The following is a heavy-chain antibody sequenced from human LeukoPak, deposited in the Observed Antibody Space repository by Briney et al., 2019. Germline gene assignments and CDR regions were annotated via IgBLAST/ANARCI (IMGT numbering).Heavy chain of an antibody. J-gene: IGHJ4*02. CDR2: IWYDGSNK. CDR3: AREGAAYGSGSYYNAIDY. Sequence: GGSLRLSCAASGFTFSSYGMHWVRQAPGKGLEWVAVIWYDGSNKYYADSVKGRFTISRDNSKNTLYLQMNSLRAEDTAVYYCAREGAAYGSGSYYNAIDYWGQGTLVTVSS. V-gene: IGHV3-33*01. CDR1: GFTFSSYG. D-gene: IGHD3-10*01.